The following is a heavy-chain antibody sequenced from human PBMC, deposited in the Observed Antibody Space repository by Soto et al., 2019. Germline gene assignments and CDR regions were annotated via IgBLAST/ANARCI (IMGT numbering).Heavy chain of an antibody. V-gene: IGHV3-15*01. CDR3: AKTVHSVPFFDY. CDR1: GFPFTGAW. J-gene: IGHJ4*02. CDR2: IQSNTAGGAT. D-gene: IGHD1-1*01. Sequence: EVQLVESGGGLVKPGGSLRLSCAASGFPFTGAWMAWVRQAPGKGLEWLGRIQSNTAGGATDYAAPVRGRFTISRDDATNTLYLQMNSLKTADTAVYYCAKTVHSVPFFDYWGQGTLVTVSS.